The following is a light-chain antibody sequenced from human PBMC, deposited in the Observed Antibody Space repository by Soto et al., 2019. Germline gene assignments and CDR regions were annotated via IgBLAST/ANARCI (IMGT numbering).Light chain of an antibody. J-gene: IGKJ1*01. CDR1: QSISNY. Sequence: DLQMTQSPSSLSASVGDRVTITCRSSQSISNYLNWYQQKPGKAPKLLIYAASGLQGGVPSRFSGRGSGTDFTLTINNLKPEDFATYCCQQTYSTPWTFGQGTKVEIK. CDR2: AAS. CDR3: QQTYSTPWT. V-gene: IGKV1-39*01.